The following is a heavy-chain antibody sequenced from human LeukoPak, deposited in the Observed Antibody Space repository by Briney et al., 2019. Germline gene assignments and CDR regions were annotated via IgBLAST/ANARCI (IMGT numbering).Heavy chain of an antibody. CDR3: AGSWYPNFDY. CDR1: GGSFSGYY. V-gene: IGHV4-34*01. CDR2: INHSGST. Sequence: SETLSLTCAVYGGSFSGYYWSWIRQPPGKGLEWIGEINHSGSTNYNPSLKSRVTISVDTSKNQFSLKLSSVTAADTAVYYCAGSWYPNFDYWGQGTLVTVSS. J-gene: IGHJ4*02. D-gene: IGHD6-13*01.